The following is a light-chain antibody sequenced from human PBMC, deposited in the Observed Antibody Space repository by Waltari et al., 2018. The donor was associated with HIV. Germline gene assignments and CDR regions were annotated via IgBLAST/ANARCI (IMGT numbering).Light chain of an antibody. Sequence: QSVLTQPPSASGTPGQRVVISCSGGSSNIGNNSVYWYQQTPGSTPKLLIYRNDQRPSGVSDRFSGSKSGTSASLAISGLRSEDEADYYCATWDDSLNSFWVFGGGTKVTVL. CDR3: ATWDDSLNSFWV. CDR2: RND. V-gene: IGLV1-47*01. J-gene: IGLJ3*02. CDR1: SSNIGNNS.